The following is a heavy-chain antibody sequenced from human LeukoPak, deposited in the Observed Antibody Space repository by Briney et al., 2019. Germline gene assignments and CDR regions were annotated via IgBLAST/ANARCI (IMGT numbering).Heavy chain of an antibody. J-gene: IGHJ4*02. CDR2: IYYSGST. D-gene: IGHD3-16*02. CDR3: ARYVWGSYRSSFDY. CDR1: GGSFSGYY. V-gene: IGHV4-31*11. Sequence: PSETLSLTCALYGGSFSGYYWSWIRQHPGKGLEWIGYIYYSGSTYYNPSLKSRVTISVDTSKNQFSLKLSSVTAADTAVYYCARYVWGSYRSSFDYWGQGTLVTVSS.